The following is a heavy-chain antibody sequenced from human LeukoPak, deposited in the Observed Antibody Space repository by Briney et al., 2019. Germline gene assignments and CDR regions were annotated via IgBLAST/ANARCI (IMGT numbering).Heavy chain of an antibody. CDR1: GGTFRSYA. V-gene: IGHV1-69*01. Sequence: SVKVSCKASGGTFRSYAITWVRQAPGKGLEWMGGIIPMINTPKYAQKFQGRVSITADESTSAGYMEVSSLRSEDTAVYYCAIFQGTYGDNENDYWGQGTLVTVSS. D-gene: IGHD4-17*01. J-gene: IGHJ4*02. CDR3: AIFQGTYGDNENDY. CDR2: IIPMINTP.